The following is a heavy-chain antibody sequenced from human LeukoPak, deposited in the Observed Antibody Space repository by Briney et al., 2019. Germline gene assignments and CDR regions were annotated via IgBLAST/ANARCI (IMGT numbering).Heavy chain of an antibody. CDR3: ARDSGYSYADDY. V-gene: IGHV3-48*02. Sequence: GGSLRLSCAASGFTFSSYGMHWVRRAPGKGLEWVSYITYNSGTIFYADSVKGRFTISRDNAKDSLYLQMSSLRDEDTAVYYCARDSGYSYADDYWGQGTLVTVSS. D-gene: IGHD5-18*01. CDR1: GFTFSSYG. J-gene: IGHJ4*02. CDR2: ITYNSGTI.